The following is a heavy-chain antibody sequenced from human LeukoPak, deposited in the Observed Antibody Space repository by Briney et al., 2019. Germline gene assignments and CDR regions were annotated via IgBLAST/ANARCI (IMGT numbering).Heavy chain of an antibody. D-gene: IGHD4-17*01. CDR1: GFTFSGSA. Sequence: PGGSLRLSCAASGFTFSGSAMHWVRQASGKGLEWVGRIRSKANSYATAYAASVKGRFTISRDDSKNTAYLQMNSLKTEDTAVYYCTRLGYGDYEGYYYYYYGMDVWGQGTTVTVSS. J-gene: IGHJ6*02. CDR2: IRSKANSYAT. V-gene: IGHV3-73*01. CDR3: TRLGYGDYEGYYYYYYGMDV.